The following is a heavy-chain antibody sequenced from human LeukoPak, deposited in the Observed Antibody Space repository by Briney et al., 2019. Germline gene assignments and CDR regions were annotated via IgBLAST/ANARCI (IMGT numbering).Heavy chain of an antibody. CDR2: INHGGST. D-gene: IGHD2-15*01. V-gene: IGHV4-34*01. CDR1: GGSFSGYY. J-gene: IGHJ6*02. Sequence: SQTLSLTCAVYGGSFSGYYWSWVRQPPGKGLEWIGEINHGGSTNYNPSLKSRVTISVDTSKNQFSLKLSSVTAADTAVYYCARPLSCGGSMDVWGQGTTVTVSS. CDR3: ARPLSCGGSMDV.